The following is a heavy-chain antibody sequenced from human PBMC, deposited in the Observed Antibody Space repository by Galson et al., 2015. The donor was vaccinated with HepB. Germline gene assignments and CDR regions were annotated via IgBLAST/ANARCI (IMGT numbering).Heavy chain of an antibody. CDR3: AKADLPPSIVVVPAAPENSGAFDI. CDR2: ISGSGGST. V-gene: IGHV3-23*01. Sequence: SLRLSCAASGFTFSSYAMSWVRQAPGKGLEWVSAISGSGGSTYYADSVKGRFTISRDNSKNTLYLQMNSLRAEDTAVYYCAKADLPPSIVVVPAAPENSGAFDIWGQGTMVTVSS. D-gene: IGHD2-2*01. CDR1: GFTFSSYA. J-gene: IGHJ3*02.